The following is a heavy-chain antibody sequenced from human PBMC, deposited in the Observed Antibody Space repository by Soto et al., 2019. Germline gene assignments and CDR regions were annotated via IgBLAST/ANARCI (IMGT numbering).Heavy chain of an antibody. J-gene: IGHJ4*02. CDR1: GFTFSTYA. V-gene: IGHV3-23*01. Sequence: DVQLLESGGGLVQPGGSLRLSCAASGFTFSTYAMSWVRQAPGKGLEWVSTISSSGDSTYYADSVKGRFTISRDNSKNMLYLQKNSMKAGIIAVYYCANHGGYFGWLGGYWGQGTLFTVS. CDR2: ISSSGDST. D-gene: IGHD3-9*01. CDR3: ANHGGYFGWLGGY.